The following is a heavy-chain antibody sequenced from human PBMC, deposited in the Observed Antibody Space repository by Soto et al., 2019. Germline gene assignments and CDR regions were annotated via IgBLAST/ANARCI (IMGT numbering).Heavy chain of an antibody. D-gene: IGHD3-22*01. V-gene: IGHV1-18*01. CDR1: GYTFTAYG. CDR3: ARDHYYDSSGPDPIGWFDP. CDR2: ISAYNGNT. J-gene: IGHJ5*02. Sequence: SVKVSCKASGYTFTAYGIIWLRQAPGQGLEWMGWISAYNGNTKYAQKIQARVTMTTDTSTNTAYMELRSLISDDTAVYFCARDHYYDSSGPDPIGWFDPWGQGTLVTVSS.